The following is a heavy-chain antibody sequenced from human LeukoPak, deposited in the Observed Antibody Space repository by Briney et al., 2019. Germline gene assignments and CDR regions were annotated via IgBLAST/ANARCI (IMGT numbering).Heavy chain of an antibody. CDR3: ARGGIRQTFDN. CDR2: IYYSGST. J-gene: IGHJ4*02. V-gene: IGHV4-59*01. D-gene: IGHD3-3*02. Sequence: NPSETLSLTCTVSGGSISTYYRNWIRQPPGKGLEWIGYIYYSGSTNCNPSLKSRVTISVDTSKNQFSLNLTSVTAADTAVYYCARGGIRQTFDNWGQGTLVTVSS. CDR1: GGSISTYY.